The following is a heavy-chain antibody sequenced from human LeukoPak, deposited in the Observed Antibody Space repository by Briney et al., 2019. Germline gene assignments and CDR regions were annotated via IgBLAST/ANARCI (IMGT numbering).Heavy chain of an antibody. CDR3: AEDQGSGWLDY. Sequence: GRSLRLSCAASGFTFSSYGMHWVRQAPGKGLEWVAVISYDGSNKYYADSVKGRFTISRDNSKNTLYLQMNSLRAEDTAVYYCAEDQGSGWLDYWGQGTLVTVSS. V-gene: IGHV3-30*18. CDR1: GFTFSSYG. J-gene: IGHJ4*02. D-gene: IGHD6-19*01. CDR2: ISYDGSNK.